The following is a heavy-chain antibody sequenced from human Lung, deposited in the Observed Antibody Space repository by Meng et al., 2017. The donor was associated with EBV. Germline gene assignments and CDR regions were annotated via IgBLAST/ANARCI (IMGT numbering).Heavy chain of an antibody. V-gene: IGHV1-18*01. CDR3: ARLAN. CDR2: ISCYNGDT. J-gene: IGHJ4*02. CDR1: GYTFTHHG. Sequence: QLQLMQSGAEVKKPGASVRVSCKASGYTFTHHGISWIRQAPGQGLEWMGWISCYNGDTNYAQKFQGRVSMTRDTSISTAYMELSSLRSDDTAVYYCARLANWGQGTLVTVSS.